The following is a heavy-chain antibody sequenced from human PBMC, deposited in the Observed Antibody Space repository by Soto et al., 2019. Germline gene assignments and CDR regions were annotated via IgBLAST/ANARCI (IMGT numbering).Heavy chain of an antibody. CDR3: AKDRIVATITELTWYYYYYMDV. J-gene: IGHJ6*03. CDR2: ISWNSGSI. D-gene: IGHD5-12*01. Sequence: GGSLRLSCAASGFTFDDYAMHWVRQAPGKGLEWVSGISWNSGSIGYADSVKGRFTISRDNAKNSLYLQMNSLRAEDTALYYCAKDRIVATITELTWYYYYYMDVWGKGTTVTVSS. V-gene: IGHV3-9*01. CDR1: GFTFDDYA.